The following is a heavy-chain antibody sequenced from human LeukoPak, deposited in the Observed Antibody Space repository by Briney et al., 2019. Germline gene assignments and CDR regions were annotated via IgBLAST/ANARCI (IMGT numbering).Heavy chain of an antibody. Sequence: ASVTVSCKASGGTFSSYAISWVRQAPGQGLEWMGRIIPILGIANYAQKFQDRVTITADKSTSTAYMELSSLRSEDTAVYYCARDSPPSWSVTSHYWGQGTLVTVSS. D-gene: IGHD4-17*01. CDR1: GGTFSSYA. J-gene: IGHJ4*02. V-gene: IGHV1-69*04. CDR2: IIPILGIA. CDR3: ARDSPPSWSVTSHY.